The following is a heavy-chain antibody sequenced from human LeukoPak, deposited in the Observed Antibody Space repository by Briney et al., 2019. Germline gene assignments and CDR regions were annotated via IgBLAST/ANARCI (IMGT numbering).Heavy chain of an antibody. D-gene: IGHD4-23*01. CDR3: ARDLHSMMTTVVTPGY. V-gene: IGHV3-33*08. J-gene: IGHJ4*02. Sequence: PGRSLRLSCAASGFTFSSYGMHWVRQAPGKGLEWVAVIWYGGSNKYYADSVKGRFTISRDNAKNSLYLQMNSLRAEDTAVYYCARDLHSMMTTVVTPGYWGQGTLVTVSS. CDR2: IWYGGSNK. CDR1: GFTFSSYG.